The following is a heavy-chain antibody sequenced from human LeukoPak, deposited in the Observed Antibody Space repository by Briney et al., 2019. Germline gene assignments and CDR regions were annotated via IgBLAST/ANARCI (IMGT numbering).Heavy chain of an antibody. D-gene: IGHD3-10*01. V-gene: IGHV3-21*01. CDR1: GFTFSSYS. Sequence: GESLRLSCAASGFTFSSYSMNWVRQAPGKGLEWVSSISSSSSYIYYADSVKGRFTISRDNAKNSMYLQMNSLRAEDTAVYYCASPINTMVRDQNWFDPWGQGTLVTVSS. J-gene: IGHJ5*02. CDR2: ISSSSSYI. CDR3: ASPINTMVRDQNWFDP.